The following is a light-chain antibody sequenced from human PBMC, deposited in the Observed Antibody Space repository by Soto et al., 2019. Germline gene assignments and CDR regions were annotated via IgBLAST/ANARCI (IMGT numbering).Light chain of an antibody. Sequence: EIVLTQSPATLSVSPWERATLSCRASQSVSSNYLAWYQQKPGQAPRLLIYGASTRATGIPARFSGSGSGTEFSLTISSLQSEDFAVYYCQQYYNWPSFGQGTRLEIK. J-gene: IGKJ5*01. CDR2: GAS. CDR1: QSVSSN. CDR3: QQYYNWPS. V-gene: IGKV3-15*01.